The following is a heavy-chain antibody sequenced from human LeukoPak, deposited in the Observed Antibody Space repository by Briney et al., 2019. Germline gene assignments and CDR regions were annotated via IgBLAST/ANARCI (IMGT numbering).Heavy chain of an antibody. CDR3: ARERVTTGGDAFDI. D-gene: IGHD4-17*01. CDR1: RFTFSSYN. CDR2: ISSSSGTI. Sequence: GGSLRLSCAASRFTFSSYNMKWVRQAPGKGLEWVSYISSSSGTIYYADSVRGRFTISRDNAKNSLYLQMNSLRAEDTAVYYCARERVTTGGDAFDIWGQGTMVTVSS. V-gene: IGHV3-48*04. J-gene: IGHJ3*02.